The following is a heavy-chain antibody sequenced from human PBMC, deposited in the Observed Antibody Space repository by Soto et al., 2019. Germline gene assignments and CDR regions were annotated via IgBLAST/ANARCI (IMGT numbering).Heavy chain of an antibody. CDR1: GGTFSSYA. J-gene: IGHJ4*02. D-gene: IGHD3-22*01. Sequence: SVKVSCKASGGTFSSYAISWVRQAPGQGLEWMGGIIPIFGTADYAQKFQGRVTITADESTSTAYMELSSVRSEDTAVYYCARHYDITGYYYRCLDYWGQGTLVTVSS. V-gene: IGHV1-69*13. CDR3: ARHYDITGYYYRCLDY. CDR2: IIPIFGTA.